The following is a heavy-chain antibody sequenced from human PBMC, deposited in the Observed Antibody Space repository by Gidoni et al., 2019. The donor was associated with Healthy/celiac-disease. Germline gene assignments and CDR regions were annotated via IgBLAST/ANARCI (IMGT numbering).Heavy chain of an antibody. J-gene: IGHJ6*02. D-gene: IGHD5-12*01. CDR2: ISGSSGST. V-gene: IGHV3-23*01. Sequence: EVQLLESGGGLVQPGGSLRPSCAASGFTFSSYAMSWVRQAPGKGLEWVSAISGSSGSTYYADSVKGRFTISRDNSKNTLYLQMNSLRAEDTAVYYCAKTIVVATFYYYGMDVWGQGTTVTVSS. CDR3: AKTIVVATFYYYGMDV. CDR1: GFTFSSYA.